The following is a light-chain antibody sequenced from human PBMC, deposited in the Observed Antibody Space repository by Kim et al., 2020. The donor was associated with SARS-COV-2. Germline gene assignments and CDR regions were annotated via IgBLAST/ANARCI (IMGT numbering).Light chain of an antibody. CDR1: QSISSY. V-gene: IGKV1-39*01. CDR2: AAS. CDR3: QQSYSTPYT. J-gene: IGKJ2*01. Sequence: DIQMTQSPSSLSASVGDRVTITCRASQSISSYLNWYQQKPGKAPNLLIYAASSLQSGVPSRFSGSGSGTDFTLTISSLQPEDFVTYYCQQSYSTPYTFGQGTKLEI.